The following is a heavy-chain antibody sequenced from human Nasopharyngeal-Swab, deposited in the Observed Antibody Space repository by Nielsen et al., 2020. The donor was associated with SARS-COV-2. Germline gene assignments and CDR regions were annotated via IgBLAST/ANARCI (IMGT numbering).Heavy chain of an antibody. Sequence: VRQAPGKGLEWVSAISGSGGSTYYADSVKGRFTISRDNSKNTLYLQMNGLRAEDTAVYYCAKDIAMVRGVISFPYFDYWGQGTLVTVSS. CDR3: AKDIAMVRGVISFPYFDY. J-gene: IGHJ4*02. CDR2: ISGSGGST. D-gene: IGHD3-10*01. V-gene: IGHV3-23*01.